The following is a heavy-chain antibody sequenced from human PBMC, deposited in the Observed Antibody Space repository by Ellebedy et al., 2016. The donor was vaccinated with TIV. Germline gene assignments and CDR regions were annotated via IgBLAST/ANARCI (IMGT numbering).Heavy chain of an antibody. CDR1: GGSISSYY. D-gene: IGHD3-22*01. CDR2: IYYSGST. J-gene: IGHJ1*01. V-gene: IGHV4-39*01. Sequence: MPSETLSLTCTVSGGSISSYYWGRIRQPPGKGLEWIGSIYYSGSTYYNPSLKSRVTISVDTSKNQFSLKLSSVTAADTAVYYCAREEPFDSSGYCFQHWGQGTLVTVSS. CDR3: AREEPFDSSGYCFQH.